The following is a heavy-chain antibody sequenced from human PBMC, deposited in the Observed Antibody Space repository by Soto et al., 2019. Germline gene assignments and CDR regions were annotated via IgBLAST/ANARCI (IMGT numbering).Heavy chain of an antibody. CDR1: GFTFSNYG. CDR2: ISFDGSNK. V-gene: IGHV3-30*18. D-gene: IGHD1-26*01. CDR3: AKGGYSGNYYMDV. Sequence: GGSLRLSCAASGFTFSNYGMHWVRQAPGKGLEWVALISFDGSNKYYADSVKGRFTISRDNSKNTLYLQMNSLRAEDTAMYYCAKGGYSGNYYMDVWGKGTTVTVSS. J-gene: IGHJ6*03.